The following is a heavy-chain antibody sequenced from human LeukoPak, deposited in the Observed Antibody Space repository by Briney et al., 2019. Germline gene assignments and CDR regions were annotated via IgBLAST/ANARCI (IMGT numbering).Heavy chain of an antibody. Sequence: ASVKVSCKASGYTFTSYDINWVRQATGQGLEWMGWMNPNSGNTGYAQKFQGRVTITADKSTSTAYMELSSLRSEDTAVYYCARGSLYCGGDCYLNYWGQGTLVTVSS. CDR1: GYTFTSYD. CDR2: MNPNSGNT. D-gene: IGHD2-21*02. J-gene: IGHJ4*02. CDR3: ARGSLYCGGDCYLNY. V-gene: IGHV1-8*01.